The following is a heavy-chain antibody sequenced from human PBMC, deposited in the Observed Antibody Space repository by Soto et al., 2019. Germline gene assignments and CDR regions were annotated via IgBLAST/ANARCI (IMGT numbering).Heavy chain of an antibody. V-gene: IGHV4-30-4*01. CDR2: IAYSGDT. Sequence: QXLFLTSSGSGSSITVSYSYRFWIRKPPGKGLEWIGYIAYSGDTYYNPSLRRRVTISADRSENKFSLTLKSVTAADTAVYFCARDFERSAIGPWGQGTSVTVSS. CDR1: GSSITVSYSY. D-gene: IGHD3-9*01. J-gene: IGHJ5*02. CDR3: ARDFERSAIGP.